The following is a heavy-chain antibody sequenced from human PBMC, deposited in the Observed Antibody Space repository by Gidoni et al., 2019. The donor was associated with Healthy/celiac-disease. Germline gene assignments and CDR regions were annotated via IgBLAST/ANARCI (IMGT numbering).Heavy chain of an antibody. CDR1: GGAISSYY. CDR3: ARVGMSTVTSYWFDP. J-gene: IGHJ5*02. D-gene: IGHD4-17*01. Sequence: QVQLQESGPGLGKPSETLSLTCTVSGGAISSYYWSGIRQHPGKGLEWIGYIYYSGSTNYNPSLNSRVTISVDTSKNQFSLKLSSVTAADTAVYYCARVGMSTVTSYWFDPWGQGTLVPVSS. V-gene: IGHV4-59*01. CDR2: IYYSGST.